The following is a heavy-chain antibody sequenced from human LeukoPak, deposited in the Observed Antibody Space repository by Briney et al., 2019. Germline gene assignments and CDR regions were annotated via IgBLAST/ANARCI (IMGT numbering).Heavy chain of an antibody. J-gene: IGHJ4*02. Sequence: SETLSLTSTVSGGSISISSSYWGWIRHPPGKGLGWIGSIYYSGSTYYNPSLKSRVTISVDTSKNQFSLKLSSVTAADTAVYYCAREGVAVATFDYWGQGTLVTVSS. D-gene: IGHD6-19*01. V-gene: IGHV4-39*07. CDR1: GGSISISSSY. CDR3: AREGVAVATFDY. CDR2: IYYSGST.